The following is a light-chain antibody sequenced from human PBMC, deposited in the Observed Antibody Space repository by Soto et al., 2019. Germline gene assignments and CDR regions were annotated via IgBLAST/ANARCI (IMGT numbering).Light chain of an antibody. V-gene: IGLV1-44*01. CDR2: SNN. CDR3: AAWDDSLNGRV. J-gene: IGLJ1*01. CDR1: SSNIGSNT. Sequence: QSVLTQPPSASGPPGQRVTISCSGSSSNIGSNTVNWYQQLPGTAPKLLIYSNNQRPSGVPDRFSGSKSGTSASLAISGLQAEDEADYYCAAWDDSLNGRVFGAGT.